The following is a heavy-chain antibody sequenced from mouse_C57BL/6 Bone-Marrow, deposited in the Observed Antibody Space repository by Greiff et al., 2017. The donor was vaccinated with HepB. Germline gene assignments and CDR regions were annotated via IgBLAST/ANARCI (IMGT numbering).Heavy chain of an antibody. CDR2: ISDGGSYT. J-gene: IGHJ4*01. CDR3: ARGLGTRYYTMDY. V-gene: IGHV5-4*03. Sequence: EVKVVESGGGLVKPGGSLKLSCAASGFTFSSYAMSWVRQTPEKRLEWVATISDGGSYTYYPDNVKGRFTISRDNAKNNLSLQMSHLKSEDTAMYYCARGLGTRYYTMDYWGQGTSVTVSS. CDR1: GFTFSSYA. D-gene: IGHD3-3*01.